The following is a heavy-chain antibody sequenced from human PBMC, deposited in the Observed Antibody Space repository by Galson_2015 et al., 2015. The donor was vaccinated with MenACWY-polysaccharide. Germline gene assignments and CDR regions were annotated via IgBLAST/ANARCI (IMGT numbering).Heavy chain of an antibody. Sequence: SLRLSCAASGFTFSSYAMSWVRQAPGKGLECVSVISGSGDSTYNADSVKGRFTFSGDNSKNTLYLQMNSLRAEDTAVYYCALGNYYFHNWGQGTLVTVSS. CDR1: GFTFSSYA. CDR2: ISGSGDST. CDR3: ALGNYYFHN. J-gene: IGHJ4*02. D-gene: IGHD1-7*01. V-gene: IGHV3-23*01.